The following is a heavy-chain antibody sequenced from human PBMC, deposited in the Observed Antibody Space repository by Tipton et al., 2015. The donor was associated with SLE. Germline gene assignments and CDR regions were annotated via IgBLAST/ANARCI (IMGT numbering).Heavy chain of an antibody. CDR3: AKDGLTGDFDDAFDI. CDR2: ISGSDGST. Sequence: GSLRLSCAASGFTFSSYAMNWVRQAPGKGLEWVSGISGSDGSTYYAHSVKGRFTISRDNSKNTLYLQMNSLRAEDTAIYYCAKDGLTGDFDDAFDIWGQGTMVTVSS. D-gene: IGHD2-21*01. V-gene: IGHV3-23*01. J-gene: IGHJ3*02. CDR1: GFTFSSYA.